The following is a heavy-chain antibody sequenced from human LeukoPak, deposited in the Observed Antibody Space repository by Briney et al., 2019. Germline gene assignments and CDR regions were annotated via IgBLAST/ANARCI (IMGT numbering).Heavy chain of an antibody. J-gene: IGHJ4*02. V-gene: IGHV1-2*02. CDR2: INPNSGDT. D-gene: IGHD5-12*01. CDR3: ARVASKSGSLYDFDY. Sequence: ASVKVSCKASGYTSTGYHMHWVRQAPGQGLEWMGWINPNSGDTNYAQKFQGRVTMTRDTSINTAYMELSRLRSDDTAVYYCARVASKSGSLYDFDYWGQGTLVTVSS. CDR1: GYTSTGYH.